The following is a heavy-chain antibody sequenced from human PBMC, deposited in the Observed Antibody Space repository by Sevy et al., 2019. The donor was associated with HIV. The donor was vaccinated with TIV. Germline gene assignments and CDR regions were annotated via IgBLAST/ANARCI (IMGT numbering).Heavy chain of an antibody. J-gene: IGHJ4*02. D-gene: IGHD3-22*01. CDR3: AKDHDNSGYYPYYFDH. CDR2: ISGRGGST. V-gene: IGHV3-23*01. CDR1: GFTFSSYA. Sequence: GGSLRLSCAASGFTFSSYAMSWVRQAPGKGLEWVSAISGRGGSTYYADSVKGRFTISRDNSKNTLYLQMNSLRAEDTAIYYCAKDHDNSGYYPYYFDHWGQGTLVTVSS.